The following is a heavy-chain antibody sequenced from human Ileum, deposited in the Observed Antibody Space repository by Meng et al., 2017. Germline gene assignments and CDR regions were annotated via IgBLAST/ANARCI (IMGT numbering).Heavy chain of an antibody. CDR2: ISSSSSYI. J-gene: IGHJ4*02. CDR1: GFTFSSYS. CDR3: ARDGYSSSSFDY. Sequence: VRLVGVGGGLVKPGGSLRLSGAAFGFTFSSYSMNWVRQAPGKGLEWVSSISSSSSYIYYADSVKGRFTISRDNAKNSLYLQMNSLRAEDTAVYYCARDGYSSSSFDYWGQGTLVTVSS. V-gene: IGHV3-21*01. D-gene: IGHD6-13*01.